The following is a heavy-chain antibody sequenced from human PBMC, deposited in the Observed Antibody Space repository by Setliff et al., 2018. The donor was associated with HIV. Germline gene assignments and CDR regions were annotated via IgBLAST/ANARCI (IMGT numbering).Heavy chain of an antibody. CDR1: GFRFRSYW. V-gene: IGHV4-39*07. CDR3: ARDQPQDYDSLTGYYTGRHFDY. D-gene: IGHD3-9*01. J-gene: IGHJ4*02. CDR2: IYHSGGT. Sequence: PGGSLRLSCAASGFRFRSYWMSWVRQPPGKGLEWIGSIYHSGGTYYNPSLKSRVTISVDTSKNQFSLKLTSVTAADTAVYYCARDQPQDYDSLTGYYTGRHFDYWGRGTLVTVSS.